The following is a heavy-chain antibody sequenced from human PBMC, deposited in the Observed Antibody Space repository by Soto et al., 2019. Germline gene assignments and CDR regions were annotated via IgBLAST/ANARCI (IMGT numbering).Heavy chain of an antibody. CDR2: ISYDGSNK. CDR1: GLTFSNYG. CDR3: AKAPNFDWLSHFDY. J-gene: IGHJ4*02. D-gene: IGHD3-9*01. V-gene: IGHV3-30*18. Sequence: QVQLVESGGGVVQPGRSLRLSCAASGLTFSNYGMHWVRQAPGKGLEWVAVISYDGSNKYYADSVKGRFTISRDNSKNPLYLQMNSLGAEDTAVYYCAKAPNFDWLSHFDYWGQGTLVTVSS.